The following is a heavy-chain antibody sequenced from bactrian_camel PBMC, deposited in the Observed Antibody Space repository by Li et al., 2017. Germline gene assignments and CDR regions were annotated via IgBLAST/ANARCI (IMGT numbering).Heavy chain of an antibody. Sequence: DVQLVESGGGLVQPGGSLRVACAAYGFTFRSYAMSWIRQAPGKGLEWVADINGSGETIHYASSVKGRFTISRDNGKNTLYLQLNNLLTEDTAMYYCAKSFRYVATYFAMDYRGKGTQVTVS. CDR1: GFTFRSYA. V-gene: IGHV3S31*01. J-gene: IGHJ7*01. D-gene: IGHD4*01. CDR2: INGSGETI.